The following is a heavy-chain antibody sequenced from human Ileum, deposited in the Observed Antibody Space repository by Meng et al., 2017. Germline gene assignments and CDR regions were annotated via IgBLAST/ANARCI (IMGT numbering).Heavy chain of an antibody. V-gene: IGHV4-39*07. CDR1: GGSISSSSYY. CDR3: ARGTLTNYGDKPIDY. J-gene: IGHJ4*02. D-gene: IGHD4-17*01. Sequence: SETLSLTCTVSGGSISSSSYYWGWIRQPPGKGLEWIGSIYYSGSTYYNPSLKSRVTISVDTSKNQFSLKLSSVTAADTAVYYCARGTLTNYGDKPIDYWGQGTLVTVSS. CDR2: IYYSGST.